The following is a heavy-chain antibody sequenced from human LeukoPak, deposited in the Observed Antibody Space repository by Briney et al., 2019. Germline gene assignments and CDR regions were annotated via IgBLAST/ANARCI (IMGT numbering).Heavy chain of an antibody. V-gene: IGHV1-46*01. CDR2: INPSGGST. Sequence: ASVKVSCKASGYTFTSYYMHWVRQAPGQGLEWMGIINPSGGSTSYAQKFQGRVTMTRDMSTSTVYMELSSLRSEDTAVYYCASAGYSSRFELDPWGQGTLVTVSS. CDR3: ASAGYSSRFELDP. D-gene: IGHD6-13*01. J-gene: IGHJ5*02. CDR1: GYTFTSYY.